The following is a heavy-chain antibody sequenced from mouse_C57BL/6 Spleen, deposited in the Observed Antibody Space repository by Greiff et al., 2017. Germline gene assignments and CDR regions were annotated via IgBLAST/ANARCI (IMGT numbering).Heavy chain of an antibody. D-gene: IGHD4-1*01. CDR2: IWRGGST. CDR3: AKENWDYFDY. Sequence: QVQLQQSGPGLVQPSQSLSIPCTVSGFSLTSYGVPWVRQSPGKGLEWLGVIWRGGSTDYNAAFMSRLSITKDNSKSQVFCKKNSLQADDTAIYYCAKENWDYFDYWGQGTTLTVAS. V-gene: IGHV2-5*01. J-gene: IGHJ2*01. CDR1: GFSLTSYG.